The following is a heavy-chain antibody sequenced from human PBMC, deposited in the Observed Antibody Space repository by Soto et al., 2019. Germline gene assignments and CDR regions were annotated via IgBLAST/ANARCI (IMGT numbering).Heavy chain of an antibody. CDR2: IRWNSGSI. D-gene: IGHD3-10*02. J-gene: IGHJ4*02. V-gene: IGHV3-9*01. CDR3: GKDKKAGTVCSKFDY. CDR1: GFTFYDYA. Sequence: EVQLVESGGGLVQPGRSLRLSCAASGFTFYDYAMHWVRQAPGKGLERVSGIRWNSGSIGYADSVKGRFTISRDNAKNSMYKTMSNMRAEDTAFYYCGKDKKAGTVCSKFDYWGQGTLVTVSS.